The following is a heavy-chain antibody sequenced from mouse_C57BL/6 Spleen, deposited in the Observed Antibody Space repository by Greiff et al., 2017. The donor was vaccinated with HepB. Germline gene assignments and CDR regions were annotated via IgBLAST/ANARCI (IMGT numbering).Heavy chain of an antibody. V-gene: IGHV10-1*01. CDR2: IRSKSNNYAT. Sequence: EVHLVESGGGLVQPKGSLKLSCAASGFSFNTYAMNWVRQAPGKGLEWVARIRSKSNNYATYYADSVKDRFTISRDDSESMLYLQMNNLKTEDTAMYYCVRHDRDYYAMDYWGQGTSVTVSS. CDR3: VRHDRDYYAMDY. J-gene: IGHJ4*01. CDR1: GFSFNTYA.